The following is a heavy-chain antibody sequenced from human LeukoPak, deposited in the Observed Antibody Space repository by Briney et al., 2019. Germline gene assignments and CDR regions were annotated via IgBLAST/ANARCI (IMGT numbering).Heavy chain of an antibody. CDR1: GYTFTSYG. V-gene: IGHV1-18*01. Sequence: APVKVSCKASGYTFTSYGISWVRQAPGQGLEWMGWISAYNGNTNYAQKLQGRVTMTTDTSTSTAYMELRSLRSDDTAVYYCASLAHFDGSTYYPDFWGQGTLVTVSS. CDR2: ISAYNGNT. D-gene: IGHD3-22*01. J-gene: IGHJ4*02. CDR3: ASLAHFDGSTYYPDF.